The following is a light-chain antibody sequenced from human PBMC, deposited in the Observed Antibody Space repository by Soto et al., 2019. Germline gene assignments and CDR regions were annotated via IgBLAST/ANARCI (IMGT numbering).Light chain of an antibody. J-gene: IGKJ4*01. CDR2: GAS. CDR1: QSVSSNY. CDR3: QQRSNWPLT. Sequence: EIVLTQSPGTLSLSPGERATLSCRASQSVSSNYLAWYQQKPGQAPRLLIYGASTRATGIPARFSGSGSSTDFTLTISSLEPEDFAVYFCQQRSNWPLTFGGGTKVDI. V-gene: IGKV3D-20*02.